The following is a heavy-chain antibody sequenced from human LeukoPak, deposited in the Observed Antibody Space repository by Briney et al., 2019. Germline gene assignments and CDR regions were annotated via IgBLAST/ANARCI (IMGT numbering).Heavy chain of an antibody. V-gene: IGHV4-59*01. CDR3: AREWNRYWYFDL. CDR2: IYYSGST. D-gene: IGHD1-1*01. J-gene: IGHJ2*01. CDR1: GGSISSYY. Sequence: SETLSLTCTVSGGSISSYYWSWIRQPPGKGLEWIGYIYYSGSTNYNPSLRSRVTISVDTSKNQFSLKLSSVTAADTAVYYCAREWNRYWYFDLWGRGTLVTVSS.